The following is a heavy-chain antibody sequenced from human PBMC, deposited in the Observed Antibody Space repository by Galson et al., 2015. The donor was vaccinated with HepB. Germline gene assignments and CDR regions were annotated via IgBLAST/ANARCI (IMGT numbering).Heavy chain of an antibody. CDR1: GYTFTSYG. Sequence: SVKVSCKASGYTFTSYGISWVRQAPGQGLEWMGWIRAYNGNTNYAQKLQGRVTMTTDTSTSTAYMELRSLRSDDTAVYYCAFNALTNDYRIDYWGQGTLVTVSS. J-gene: IGHJ4*02. V-gene: IGHV1-18*04. D-gene: IGHD4-11*01. CDR2: IRAYNGNT. CDR3: AFNALTNDYRIDY.